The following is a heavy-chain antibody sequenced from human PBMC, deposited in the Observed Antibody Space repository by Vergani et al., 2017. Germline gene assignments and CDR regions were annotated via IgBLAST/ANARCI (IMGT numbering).Heavy chain of an antibody. Sequence: QVQLVQSGAEVKKPGSSVKVSCKASGGTFSSYAISWVRQAPGQGLEWMGRIIPIFGTANYAQKFQGRVTITADASTSTAYMELSSLRSEDTAVYYCASSLVGAHSGDSYGRKGAYYYYYMDVWGKGTTVTVSS. J-gene: IGHJ6*03. CDR2: IIPIFGTA. V-gene: IGHV1-69*18. CDR1: GGTFSSYA. CDR3: ASSLVGAHSGDSYGRKGAYYYYYMDV. D-gene: IGHD5-18*01.